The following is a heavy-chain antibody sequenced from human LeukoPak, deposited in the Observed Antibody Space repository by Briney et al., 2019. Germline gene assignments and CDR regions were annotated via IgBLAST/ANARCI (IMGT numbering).Heavy chain of an antibody. CDR2: IVVDSDNT. V-gene: IGHV1-58*01. CDR1: GFTFTSRSA. CDR3: AAPYTSSWFDL. D-gene: IGHD6-13*01. Sequence: SVNVSCKASGFTFTSRSAVQWVRQARGQRLVWIGWIVVDSDNTNYAENFQERVTITRDMSASTSYMELSSLRSEDTAVYFCAAPYTSSWFDLWGQGTLVTVSS. J-gene: IGHJ5*02.